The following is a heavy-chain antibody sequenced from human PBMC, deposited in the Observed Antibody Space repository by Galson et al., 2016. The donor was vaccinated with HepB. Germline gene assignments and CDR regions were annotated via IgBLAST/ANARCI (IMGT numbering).Heavy chain of an antibody. Sequence: SLRLSCAASGFTFSSYVMTWVRQAPGKGLEWVSGISGSGSTTYYADSVKGRFTISRDYSKKTLYLQMDSLRVEDTGVYYCAKGGSVWSAISSYFDYWGQGTLVTVSS. J-gene: IGHJ4*02. CDR2: ISGSGSTT. V-gene: IGHV3-23*01. D-gene: IGHD6-19*01. CDR1: GFTFSSYV. CDR3: AKGGSVWSAISSYFDY.